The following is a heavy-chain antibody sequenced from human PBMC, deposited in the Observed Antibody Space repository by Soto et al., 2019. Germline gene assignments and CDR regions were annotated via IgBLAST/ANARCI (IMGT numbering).Heavy chain of an antibody. D-gene: IGHD6-13*01. J-gene: IGHJ5*02. Sequence: QVQVVQSGAEVKKPGASVKVSCKASGYTFTSYDINWVRQATGQGLEWMGWMNPNSGNTGYAQKFQGRVKMTRNTSISTAYMELSSLRSEDTAVYYCARERSAAGTGWFDPWGQGTLVTVSS. V-gene: IGHV1-8*01. CDR3: ARERSAAGTGWFDP. CDR1: GYTFTSYD. CDR2: MNPNSGNT.